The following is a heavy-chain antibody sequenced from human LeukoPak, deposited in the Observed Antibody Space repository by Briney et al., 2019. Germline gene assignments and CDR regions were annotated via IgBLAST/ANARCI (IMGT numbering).Heavy chain of an antibody. D-gene: IGHD3-3*01. Sequence: KPGGSLRLSCAASGFTFSNAWINWVRQAPGKGLEWLGRIKTKNDGETTEYAAPMRGRLSISRDDSKNMLYLQMNSLNTEDTAVYYCTSRTLTTNDYWGQGTLVTVSS. CDR3: TSRTLTTNDY. J-gene: IGHJ4*02. CDR2: IKTKNDGETT. CDR1: GFTFSNAW. V-gene: IGHV3-15*01.